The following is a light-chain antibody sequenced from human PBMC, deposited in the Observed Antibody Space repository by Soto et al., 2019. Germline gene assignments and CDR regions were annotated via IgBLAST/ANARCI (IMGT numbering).Light chain of an antibody. Sequence: QSALTQPASVSGSPGQSITISCTGTSSDVGGYNYVSWYQQHPGKAPKLMIYEVSNRPSGVSNRFSGSKSGNTASLTVSGLQAEDEADYYCSSYASSSSYVFGLGTKLTVL. CDR2: EVS. CDR1: SSDVGGYNY. J-gene: IGLJ1*01. CDR3: SSYASSSSYV. V-gene: IGLV2-14*01.